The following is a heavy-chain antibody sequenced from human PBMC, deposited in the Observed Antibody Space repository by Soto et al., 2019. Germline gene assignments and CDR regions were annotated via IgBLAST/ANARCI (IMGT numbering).Heavy chain of an antibody. CDR3: AKDTAPQVV. CDR1: GLAFSAYD. D-gene: IGHD5-18*01. Sequence: DVQLLESGGGLVQPGGCLRLSCVASGLAFSAYDMSWVRQGQGKGLEWVSGISESGSGTYYADSVKGRFIISRDNSKNTLYLQMSSLRAEDTAVYCAKDTAPQVVWGQGTTVTVSS. V-gene: IGHV3-23*01. J-gene: IGHJ6*02. CDR2: ISESGSGT.